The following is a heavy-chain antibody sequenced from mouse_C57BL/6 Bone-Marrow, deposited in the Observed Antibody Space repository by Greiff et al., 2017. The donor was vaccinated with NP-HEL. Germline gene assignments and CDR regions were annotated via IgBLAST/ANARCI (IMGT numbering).Heavy chain of an antibody. CDR2: IDPSDSYT. J-gene: IGHJ1*03. CDR3: ARGSSSYSYWYFDV. CDR1: GYTFTSYW. V-gene: IGHV1-50*01. D-gene: IGHD1-1*01. Sequence: QVQLQQSGAELVKPGASVKLSCKASGYTFTSYWMQWVKQRPGQGLEWIGEIDPSDSYTNYNQKFKGKATLTVDTSSSTAYMQLSSLTSEDSAVYYYARGSSSYSYWYFDVWGTGTTVTVSS.